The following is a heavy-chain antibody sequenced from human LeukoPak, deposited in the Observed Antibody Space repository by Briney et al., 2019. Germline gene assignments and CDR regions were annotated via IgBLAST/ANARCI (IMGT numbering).Heavy chain of an antibody. CDR1: GFTFSSYG. Sequence: GGSLRLSCAASGFTFSSYGMHWVRQAPGKGLEWVAFIRYDGNNKYYADSVKGRFTISRDNSKNTLSLQMNSLRGEDTAVYYCAKVPCSSTSCYYYYYMDVWGKGTTVTVSS. D-gene: IGHD2-2*01. J-gene: IGHJ6*03. V-gene: IGHV3-30*02. CDR3: AKVPCSSTSCYYYYYMDV. CDR2: IRYDGNNK.